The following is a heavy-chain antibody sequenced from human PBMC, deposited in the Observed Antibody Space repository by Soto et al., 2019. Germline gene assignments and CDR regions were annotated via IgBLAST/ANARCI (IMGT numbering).Heavy chain of an antibody. D-gene: IGHD4-4*01. Sequence: QLQRQESGSGLVKPSQTLSLTCAVSGGSISSGGYSWSWIRQPPGKGLEWIGYIYHSGSTYYNPSLKSRVTISVDRSKNQFSLNLSSVTAADTAVYYCARGMTTVTTYDYWGQGTLVTVSS. J-gene: IGHJ4*02. CDR1: GGSISSGGYS. CDR3: ARGMTTVTTYDY. CDR2: IYHSGST. V-gene: IGHV4-30-2*01.